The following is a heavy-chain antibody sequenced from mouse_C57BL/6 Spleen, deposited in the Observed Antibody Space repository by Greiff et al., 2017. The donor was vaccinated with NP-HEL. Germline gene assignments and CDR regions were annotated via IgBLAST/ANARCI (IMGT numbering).Heavy chain of an antibody. CDR1: GYTFTSYW. Sequence: VQLQQPGAELVRPGSSVKLSCKASGYTFTSYWMHWVKQRPIQGLEWIGNIDPSDSETHYTQKFKDKATLTVDKSSSTAYMQLSSLTSEDSAVYYCAREVTTGAMDYWGQGTSVTVSS. J-gene: IGHJ4*01. V-gene: IGHV1-52*01. CDR2: IDPSDSET. CDR3: AREVTTGAMDY. D-gene: IGHD2-2*01.